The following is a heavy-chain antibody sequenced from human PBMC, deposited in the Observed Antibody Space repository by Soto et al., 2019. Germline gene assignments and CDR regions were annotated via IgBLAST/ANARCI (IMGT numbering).Heavy chain of an antibody. CDR3: ARPQGGKYTGRYYYGMDC. V-gene: IGHV1-69*01. CDR1: GGTFSSYA. D-gene: IGHD2-15*01. J-gene: IGHJ6*02. CDR2: IIPIFGTA. Sequence: QVQLVQSGAEVKKPGSSVKVSCKASGGTFSSYAISWVRQAPGQGLEWMGGIIPIFGTANYAQKFQGRVTITADECTSTAYMGRSSLRSEDTAVYYCARPQGGKYTGRYYYGMDCWGQGTTVTVFS.